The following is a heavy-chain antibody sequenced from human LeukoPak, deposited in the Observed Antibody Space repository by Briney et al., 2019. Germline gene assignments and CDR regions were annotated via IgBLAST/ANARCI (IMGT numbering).Heavy chain of an antibody. CDR1: GGSISSGDYY. CDR2: IYYSGST. V-gene: IGHV4-39*07. D-gene: IGHD5-18*01. Sequence: SETLSLTCTVSGGSISSGDYYWSWIRQPPGKGLEWIGSIYYSGSTYYNPSLKSRVTISVDTSKNQFSLKLSSATAADTAVYYCARNTAMDYFDYWGQGTLVTVSS. J-gene: IGHJ4*02. CDR3: ARNTAMDYFDY.